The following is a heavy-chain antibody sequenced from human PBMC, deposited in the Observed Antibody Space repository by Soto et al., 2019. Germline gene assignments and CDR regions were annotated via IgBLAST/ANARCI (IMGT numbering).Heavy chain of an antibody. CDR1: GFTFSSYG. J-gene: IGHJ4*02. V-gene: IGHV3-33*01. Sequence: PGGSLRLSCAASGFTFSSYGMHWVRQAPGKGLEWVAVIWYNGSNKYYADSVKGRFTISRDNSKNTLYLQMNSLRAEDTAVYYCARSPGVVVPYYFDYWGQGTLVTVSS. D-gene: IGHD2-21*01. CDR2: IWYNGSNK. CDR3: ARSPGVVVPYYFDY.